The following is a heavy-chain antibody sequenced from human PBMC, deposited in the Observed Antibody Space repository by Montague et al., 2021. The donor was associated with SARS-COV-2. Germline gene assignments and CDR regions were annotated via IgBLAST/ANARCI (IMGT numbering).Heavy chain of an antibody. J-gene: IGHJ6*02. CDR3: AREVVHVDVLTDIPKILYYGLDV. CDR1: GGAINRGDYY. D-gene: IGHD2-21*02. CDR2: LYSTGDT. Sequence: TLSLTCTVSGGAINRGDYYWTWIRQPPGKGLEWNGNLYSTGDTYYSPSLRGRVCISLATSKNQVYLNLRSVAAAATAECYCAREVVHVDVLTDIPKILYYGLDVWGQGTTVVVSS. V-gene: IGHV4-30-4*08.